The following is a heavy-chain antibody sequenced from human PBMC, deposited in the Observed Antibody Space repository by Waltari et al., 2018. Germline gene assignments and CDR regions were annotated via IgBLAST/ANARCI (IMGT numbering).Heavy chain of an antibody. CDR3: ARDGITGTTRYFDY. V-gene: IGHV4-34*01. J-gene: IGHJ4*02. D-gene: IGHD1-20*01. CDR2: INHSGRT. Sequence: QVQLQQWGAGLLKPSETLSLTCAVYGGSFSGYYWSWIRQPPGKGLEWIWEINHSGRTNYNPSLKSRVTISVDTSKNQFSLKLSSVAAADTAVYYCARDGITGTTRYFDYWGQGTLVTVSS. CDR1: GGSFSGYY.